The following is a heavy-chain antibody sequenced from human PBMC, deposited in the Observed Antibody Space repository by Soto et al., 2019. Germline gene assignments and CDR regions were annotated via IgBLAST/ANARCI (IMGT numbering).Heavy chain of an antibody. CDR1: GYTFTSYA. CDR2: INAGNGNT. V-gene: IGHV1-3*01. Sequence: EASVKVSCKASGYTFTSYAMHWVRQAPGQRLEWMGWINAGNGNTKYSQKFQGRVTITRDTSASTAYMELSSLRSEDTAVYYCARARYCSSTSCYIWVLDYWGQGTLVTVSS. D-gene: IGHD2-2*02. CDR3: ARARYCSSTSCYIWVLDY. J-gene: IGHJ4*02.